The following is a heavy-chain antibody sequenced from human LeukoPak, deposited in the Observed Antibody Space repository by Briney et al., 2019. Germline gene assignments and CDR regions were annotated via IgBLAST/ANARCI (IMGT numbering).Heavy chain of an antibody. CDR3: ARDLERIAARFDNWFDP. D-gene: IGHD6-6*01. J-gene: IGHJ5*02. V-gene: IGHV1-18*01. Sequence: ASVKVSCKASGYTFTSYGISWVRQAPGQGLEWMGWISAYNGNTNYAQKLQGRVTMTTDTSTSTAYMELRSLRSDDTAVYYCARDLERIAARFDNWFDPWGQGTLVTVSS. CDR1: GYTFTSYG. CDR2: ISAYNGNT.